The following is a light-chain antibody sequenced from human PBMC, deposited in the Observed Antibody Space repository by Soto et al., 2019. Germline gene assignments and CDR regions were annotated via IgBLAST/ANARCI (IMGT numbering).Light chain of an antibody. CDR3: SSYAGSNNLV. CDR2: EVS. J-gene: IGLJ2*01. V-gene: IGLV2-8*01. CDR1: SSDVGGYNY. Sequence: QSVLTQHPSASGSPGQSVTISCTGTSSDVGGYNYVSWYQQHPGKAPKLMFYEVSKRPSGVPDRFSGSKSGNTASLTVSGLQAEDEADYYCSSYAGSNNLVFGGGTKLTVL.